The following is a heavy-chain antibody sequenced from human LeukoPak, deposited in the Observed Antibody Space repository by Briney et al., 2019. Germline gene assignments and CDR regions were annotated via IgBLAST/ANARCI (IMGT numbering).Heavy chain of an antibody. Sequence: GGSLRLSCAASGFTFSPYWMHWVRQAPGKGLVWVSRINSDGSSTDYADSVKGRFTISRDNAKNSLYLQMNSLRAEDTAVYYCARDMLGYCSGGSCYYGMDVWAKGPRSPSP. CDR3: ARDMLGYCSGGSCYYGMDV. CDR1: GFTFSPYW. D-gene: IGHD2-15*01. J-gene: IGHJ6*02. V-gene: IGHV3-74*01. CDR2: INSDGSST.